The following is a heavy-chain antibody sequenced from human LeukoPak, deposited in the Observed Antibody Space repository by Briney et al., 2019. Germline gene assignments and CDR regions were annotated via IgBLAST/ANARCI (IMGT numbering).Heavy chain of an antibody. V-gene: IGHV3-74*01. J-gene: IGHJ1*01. CDR2: INSDGSST. D-gene: IGHD6-19*01. Sequence: GGSLRLSCAASGFTFSSYWMHWVRQAPGKGLVWVSRINSDGSSTNYADSVKGRCTISRDNAKNTLYLQMNSLRADDTAVYYCARARASKYSSGWAEYFHHWGQGTLVTVSS. CDR1: GFTFSSYW. CDR3: ARARASKYSSGWAEYFHH.